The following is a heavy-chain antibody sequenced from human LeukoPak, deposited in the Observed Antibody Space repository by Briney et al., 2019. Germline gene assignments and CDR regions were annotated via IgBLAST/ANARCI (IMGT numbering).Heavy chain of an antibody. D-gene: IGHD3-3*01. CDR1: GYTFTSYG. J-gene: IGHJ4*02. CDR2: ISAYNGNT. CDR3: ARDNKVDYDFWSGYSNGDYFDN. Sequence: ASVKVSCKASGYTFTSYGISWVRQAPGQGLEWMGWISAYNGNTNYAQKLQGRVTMTTDTSTSTAYMELRSLRSDDTAVYYCARDNKVDYDFWSGYSNGDYFDNWGQGTLVTVSS. V-gene: IGHV1-18*01.